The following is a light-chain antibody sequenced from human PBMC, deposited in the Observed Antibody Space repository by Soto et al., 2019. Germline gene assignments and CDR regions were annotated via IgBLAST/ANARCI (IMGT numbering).Light chain of an antibody. V-gene: IGLV1-47*01. J-gene: IGLJ3*02. CDR2: KDN. Sequence: QSALTQPPSASGTPGQRVTISCSGSSSNIGSNYVYWHQQLPGTAPRLLIYKDNQRPSGVPDRFSGSKSGTSASLAISGLRSEDEADYYGVAWDDSLRAWVFGGGTKVTVL. CDR1: SSNIGSNY. CDR3: VAWDDSLRAWV.